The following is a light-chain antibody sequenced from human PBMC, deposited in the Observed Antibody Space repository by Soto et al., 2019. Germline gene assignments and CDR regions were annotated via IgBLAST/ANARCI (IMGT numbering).Light chain of an antibody. V-gene: IGLV2-11*01. J-gene: IGLJ1*01. CDR3: CSYAGSTYG. CDR2: DVS. CDR1: RSDVCGYNH. Sequence: QSLLTQARSVSGSPGQSVTISFTGTRSDVCGYNHVSWYQQHPGKAPKLMIYDVSKRPSGVPDRFSGSKSGNTASLTISGLQAEDEADYYCCSYAGSTYGFGTGTKVTVL.